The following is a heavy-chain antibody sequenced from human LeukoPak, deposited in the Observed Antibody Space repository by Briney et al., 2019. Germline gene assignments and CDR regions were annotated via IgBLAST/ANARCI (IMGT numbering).Heavy chain of an antibody. D-gene: IGHD3-22*01. CDR3: ARTDYYDSSGYYGGAPNDAFDI. Sequence: QTGGSLRLSCAASEFSVGSNYMTWVRQAPGKGLEWVSLIYSGGSTYYADSVKGRFTISRDNSKNTLYLQMNSLRAEDTAVYYSARTDYYDSSGYYGGAPNDAFDIWGQGTMVTVSS. CDR1: EFSVGSNY. V-gene: IGHV3-66*01. CDR2: IYSGGST. J-gene: IGHJ3*02.